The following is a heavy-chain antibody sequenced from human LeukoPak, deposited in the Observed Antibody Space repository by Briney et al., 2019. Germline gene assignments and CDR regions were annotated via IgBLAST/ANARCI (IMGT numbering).Heavy chain of an antibody. CDR3: ARSGGGYWGYYYYMDV. CDR1: GGSFSAYY. V-gene: IGHV4-39*01. J-gene: IGHJ6*03. CDR2: IYYSGST. Sequence: SETLSLTCAVYGGSFSAYYWGWIRQPPGKGLEWIGSIYYSGSTYYNPSLKSRVTISVDTSKNQFSLKLSSVTAADTAVYYCARSGGGYWGYYYYMDVWGKGTTVTVSS. D-gene: IGHD7-27*01.